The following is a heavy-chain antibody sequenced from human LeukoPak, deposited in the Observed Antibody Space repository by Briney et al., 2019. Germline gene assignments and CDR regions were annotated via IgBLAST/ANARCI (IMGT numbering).Heavy chain of an antibody. V-gene: IGHV1-69*13. CDR1: GGTFSSYA. CDR2: IIPIFGTA. CDR3: ARDLGIVLAPAAHNWFDP. Sequence: ASVKVSCKASGGTFSSYAISWVRQAPGQGLEWMGGIIPIFGTANYAQKFQGRVTITADESTSTAYMELSSLRSEDTAVYYCARDLGIVLAPAAHNWFDPWGQGTLVTVSS. J-gene: IGHJ5*02. D-gene: IGHD2-2*03.